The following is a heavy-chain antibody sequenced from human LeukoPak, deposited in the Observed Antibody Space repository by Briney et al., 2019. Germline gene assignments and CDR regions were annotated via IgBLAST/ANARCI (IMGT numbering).Heavy chain of an antibody. Sequence: SETLSLTCTVSGGSISSGSYYWSWIRQPAGKGLEWIGRIYTSGSTNYNPSLESRVTISVDTSKNQFSLKLSSVTAADTAVYYCARVHYDTLTGYYYYMDVWGKGTTVTVSS. V-gene: IGHV4-61*02. CDR2: IYTSGST. D-gene: IGHD3-9*01. CDR3: ARVHYDTLTGYYYYMDV. J-gene: IGHJ6*03. CDR1: GGSISSGSYY.